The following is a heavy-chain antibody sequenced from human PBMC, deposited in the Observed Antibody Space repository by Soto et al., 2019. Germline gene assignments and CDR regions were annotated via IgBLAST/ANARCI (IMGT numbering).Heavy chain of an antibody. CDR2: IYHSGST. CDR1: GGSISSSNW. CDR3: ARGASYYDSSGYYAAFDI. V-gene: IGHV4-4*02. D-gene: IGHD3-22*01. J-gene: IGHJ3*02. Sequence: SETLSLTCAVSGGSISSSNWWSWVRQPPGKGLEWIGEIYHSGSTNYNPSLKSRVTISVDKSKNQFSLKLSSVTAADTAVYYCARGASYYDSSGYYAAFDIWGQGTMVT.